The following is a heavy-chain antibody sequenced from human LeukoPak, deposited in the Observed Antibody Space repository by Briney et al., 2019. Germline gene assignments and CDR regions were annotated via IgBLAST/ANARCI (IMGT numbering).Heavy chain of an antibody. D-gene: IGHD2/OR15-2a*01. Sequence: GGSLRLSRAASGFTFSSYWMHWVRQAPGKGLVWVSRINSDGSSTSYAGSVKGRFTISRDNAKNSLYLQMNSLRVGDTAIYYCAREEYQVLLDWGQGILVTVAS. CDR1: GFTFSSYW. V-gene: IGHV3-74*01. CDR3: AREEYQVLLD. CDR2: INSDGSST. J-gene: IGHJ4*02.